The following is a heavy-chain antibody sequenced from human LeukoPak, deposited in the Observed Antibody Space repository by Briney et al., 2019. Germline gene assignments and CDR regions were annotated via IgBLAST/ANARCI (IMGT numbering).Heavy chain of an antibody. Sequence: SVKVSCKASGGTFSGYAISWVRQAPGQGLEWMGGIIPIFGTANYAQKFQCRVTITADESTSTAYMELSSLTSDDTAVYYCARESMSRGVGRLFYFDNWGQGTLVTVSS. CDR3: ARESMSRGVGRLFYFDN. D-gene: IGHD3-10*01. J-gene: IGHJ4*02. V-gene: IGHV1-69*13. CDR2: IIPIFGTA. CDR1: GGTFSGYA.